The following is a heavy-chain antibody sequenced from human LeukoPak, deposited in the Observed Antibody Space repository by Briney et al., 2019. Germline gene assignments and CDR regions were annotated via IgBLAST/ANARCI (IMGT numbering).Heavy chain of an antibody. J-gene: IGHJ4*02. V-gene: IGHV3-23*01. CDR2: IGASGGNT. CDR3: ARGSGFFLDLDY. CDR1: GFTFINYA. D-gene: IGHD3-22*01. Sequence: GGSLRLSCAASGFTFINYAMSWVRQAPGKGLEWVSAIGASGGNTYYADSVKGRFTISRDSSKNTLYLQMNSLRVDDAAVYYCARGSGFFLDLDYWGQGTLVTVSS.